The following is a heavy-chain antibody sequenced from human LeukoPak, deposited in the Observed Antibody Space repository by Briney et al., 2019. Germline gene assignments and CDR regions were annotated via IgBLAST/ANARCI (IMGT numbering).Heavy chain of an antibody. V-gene: IGHV1-18*01. CDR2: LSPYIGLT. D-gene: IGHD3-10*01. CDR3: AREGPCGSGSYFYNDY. CDR1: GYTFTLYG. J-gene: IGHJ4*02. Sequence: ASVKVSFKASGYTFTLYGITWVRQAPAQGLEWVGCLSPYIGLTNYAEESQVRLTMTTDKSTSTATMELRSLRSDDTAVYYCAREGPCGSGSYFYNDYWGQGTPVTVSP.